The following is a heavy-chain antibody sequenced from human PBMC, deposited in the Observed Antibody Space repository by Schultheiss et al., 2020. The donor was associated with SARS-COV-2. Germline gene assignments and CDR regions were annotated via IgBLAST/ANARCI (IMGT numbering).Heavy chain of an antibody. Sequence: SETLSLTCAVSGGSISSSNWWSWVRQPPGKGLEWIGYIYYSGSTNYNPSLKSRVTISVDTSKNQFSLKLSSVTAADTAVYYCAREYWYYDILTGYYPLRYFDYWGQGTLVTVSS. CDR1: GGSISSSNW. V-gene: IGHV4-4*02. CDR2: IYYSGST. D-gene: IGHD3-9*01. CDR3: AREYWYYDILTGYYPLRYFDY. J-gene: IGHJ4*02.